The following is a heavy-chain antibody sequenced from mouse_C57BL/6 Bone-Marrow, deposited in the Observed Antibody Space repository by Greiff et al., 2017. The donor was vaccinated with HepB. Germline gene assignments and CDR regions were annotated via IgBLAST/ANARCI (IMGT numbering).Heavy chain of an antibody. CDR2: INPSTGGT. V-gene: IGHV1-42*01. D-gene: IGHD1-1*01. J-gene: IGHJ4*01. CDR1: GYSFTGYY. Sequence: VQLQQSGPELVKPGASVKISCKASGYSFTGYYMNWVKQSPEKSLEWIGEINPSTGGTTYNQKFKAKATLTVDKSSSTAYMKLKSLTSEDSAVYYCARSTTVVAKDAMDYWGQGTSVTVSS. CDR3: ARSTTVVAKDAMDY.